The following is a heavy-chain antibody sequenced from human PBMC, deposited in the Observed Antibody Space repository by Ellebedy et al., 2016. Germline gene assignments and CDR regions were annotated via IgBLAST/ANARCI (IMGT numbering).Heavy chain of an antibody. D-gene: IGHD2-15*01. CDR3: ARQYCSGGNCYSVDPFDY. J-gene: IGHJ4*02. Sequence: ASVKVSCRASGYTFTDYYMHWVRQAPGQGLEWMGIINPSDGSTNYAQKLQGRVTMTRDTSTSTVYMELSSLRAEDTAVYDCARQYCSGGNCYSVDPFDYWGQGTLVTVSS. V-gene: IGHV1-46*04. CDR2: INPSDGST. CDR1: GYTFTDYY.